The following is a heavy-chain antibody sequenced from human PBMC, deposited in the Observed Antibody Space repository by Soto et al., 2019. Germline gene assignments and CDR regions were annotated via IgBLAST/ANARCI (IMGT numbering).Heavy chain of an antibody. Sequence: QVQLVQSGAEVKKPGSSVKVSCKASGGTFSSYTISWVRQAPGQGLEWMGRIIPILGIANYAQKFQGRVTITADKSTSTAYMELSSLRSEDTAVYYCARGSFTRDTAMDNGPYYYYYMDVWGKGTTVTVSS. CDR2: IIPILGIA. J-gene: IGHJ6*03. CDR3: ARGSFTRDTAMDNGPYYYYYMDV. CDR1: GGTFSSYT. D-gene: IGHD5-18*01. V-gene: IGHV1-69*02.